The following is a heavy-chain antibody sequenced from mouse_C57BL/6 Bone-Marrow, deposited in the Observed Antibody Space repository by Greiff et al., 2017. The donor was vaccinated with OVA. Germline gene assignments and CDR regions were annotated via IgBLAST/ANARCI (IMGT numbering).Heavy chain of an antibody. CDR2: IDPENGDT. CDR1: GFNIKDDY. J-gene: IGHJ3*01. V-gene: IGHV14-4*01. CDR3: TTDYSNYASWFAY. Sequence: VQLQQSGAELVRPGASVKLSCTASGFNIKDDYMHWVKQRPEQGLEWIGWIDPENGDTEYASKFQGKAPITADTSSNTAYLQLSSLTSEDTAVYYCTTDYSNYASWFAYWGQGTLVTVSA. D-gene: IGHD2-5*01.